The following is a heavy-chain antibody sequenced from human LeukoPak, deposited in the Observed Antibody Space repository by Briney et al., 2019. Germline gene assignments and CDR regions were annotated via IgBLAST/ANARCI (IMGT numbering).Heavy chain of an antibody. V-gene: IGHV4-59*08. CDR3: ARHRISITIFGVVIDDNWFDP. J-gene: IGHJ5*02. Sequence: SETLSLTCAVYGGSFSGYYWSWIRQPPGKGLEWIGYIYYSGSTNYNPSLKSRVTISVDTSKNQFSLKLSSVTAADTAVYYCARHRISITIFGVVIDDNWFDPWGQGTLVTVSS. CDR2: IYYSGST. D-gene: IGHD3-3*01. CDR1: GGSFSGYY.